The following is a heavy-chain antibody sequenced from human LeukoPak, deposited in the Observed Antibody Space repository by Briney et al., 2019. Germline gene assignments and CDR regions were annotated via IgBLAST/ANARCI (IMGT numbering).Heavy chain of an antibody. Sequence: GGYLRLSCAASGFTFSNYWMHWVRQAPGKGPVWISRINTDGNITTYADSVKGRFTISRDSAKNALYLQMNSLRAEDTAVYYCTRELSGSSSRHFDYWGQGTLVTVSS. CDR2: INTDGNIT. D-gene: IGHD6-13*01. V-gene: IGHV3-74*01. J-gene: IGHJ4*02. CDR3: TRELSGSSSRHFDY. CDR1: GFTFSNYW.